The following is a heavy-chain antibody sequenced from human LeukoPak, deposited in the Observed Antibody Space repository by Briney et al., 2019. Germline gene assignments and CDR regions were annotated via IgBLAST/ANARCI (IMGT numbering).Heavy chain of an antibody. Sequence: PGGSLRLSCAASGFTFSSYSMNWVRQAPGKGLEWVANIKQDGSEKYYVDSVKGRFTISRDNAKNSLYLQMNSLRAEDTAVYYCARGVYSNNWFDPWGQGTLVTVSS. CDR1: GFTFSSYS. J-gene: IGHJ5*02. D-gene: IGHD1-26*01. V-gene: IGHV3-7*03. CDR3: ARGVYSNNWFDP. CDR2: IKQDGSEK.